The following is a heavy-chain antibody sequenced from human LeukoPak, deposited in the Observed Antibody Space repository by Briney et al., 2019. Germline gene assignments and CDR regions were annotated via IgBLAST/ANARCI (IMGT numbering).Heavy chain of an antibody. CDR1: GFTFSTYV. V-gene: IGHV3-23*01. J-gene: IGHJ4*02. CDR3: AKRESSGKYFDY. CDR2: ISGGGSST. Sequence: GGSLRLSCADSGFTFSTYVMSWVRQAPGKGLEWISTISGGGSSTYYADSVKGRFTISRDNSKNTLYLQMNSLRAGDTAVYYCAKRESSGKYFDYWGQGTLVTVSP. D-gene: IGHD6-19*01.